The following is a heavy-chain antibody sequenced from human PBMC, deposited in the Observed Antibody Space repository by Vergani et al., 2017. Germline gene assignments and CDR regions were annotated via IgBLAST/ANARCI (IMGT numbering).Heavy chain of an antibody. CDR3: AEGPPFSGYSSSWYYLVY. V-gene: IGHV1-46*01. Sequence: QVQLVQSGAEVKKPGASVKVSCKASGYTFTSYYMHWVRQAPGQGLEWMGIINPSGGSTSYAQKFQGRVTITADESTSTAYMELSSLRSEDTAVYYCAEGPPFSGYSSSWYYLVYWGQGTLVTVSS. J-gene: IGHJ4*02. CDR2: INPSGGST. CDR1: GYTFTSYY. D-gene: IGHD6-13*01.